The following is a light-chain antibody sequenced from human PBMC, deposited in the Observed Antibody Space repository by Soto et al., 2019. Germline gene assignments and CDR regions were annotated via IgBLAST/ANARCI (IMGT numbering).Light chain of an antibody. J-gene: IGKJ4*01. Sequence: DVPVPQSPSSVSASVGARVTIACRASQATTSWAVGYQQKAGRAPKLLIYDTSILQSGVSSRFSGSGSGADFTLTISSLQPVESRIYYCQQANRFPLTFGGGTKVDIK. CDR3: QQANRFPLT. CDR2: DTS. V-gene: IGKV1-12*01. CDR1: QATTSW.